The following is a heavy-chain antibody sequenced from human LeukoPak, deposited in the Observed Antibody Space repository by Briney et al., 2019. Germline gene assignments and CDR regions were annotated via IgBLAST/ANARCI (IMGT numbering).Heavy chain of an antibody. V-gene: IGHV3-23*01. CDR3: AKALGTRPRYYFDY. D-gene: IGHD6-6*01. Sequence: QTGGSLRLSCAASGFTVSSNYMSWVRQAPGKGLEWVSGIAGSGGSTYYADSVKGRFTISRDNSKNTLYLQMNSLRAEDTAIYYCAKALGTRPRYYFDYWGQGTLVTVSS. CDR2: IAGSGGST. CDR1: GFTVSSNY. J-gene: IGHJ4*02.